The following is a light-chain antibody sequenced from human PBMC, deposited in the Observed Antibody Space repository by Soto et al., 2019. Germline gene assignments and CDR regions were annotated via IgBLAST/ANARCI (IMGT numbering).Light chain of an antibody. CDR1: QSVISKY. Sequence: ETVLTQSPVTLSLSPGERATLSCWASQSVISKYLAWYQQRPGQPPRLLIYGASNRATGIPDRFSGTGSGTDFTLTISRLEPEDFAVYYCQQYGSSPPRTFGQGTKLEIK. V-gene: IGKV3-20*01. J-gene: IGKJ2*01. CDR2: GAS. CDR3: QQYGSSPPRT.